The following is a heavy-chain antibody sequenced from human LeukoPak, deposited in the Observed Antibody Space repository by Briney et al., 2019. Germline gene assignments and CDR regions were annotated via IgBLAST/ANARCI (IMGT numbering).Heavy chain of an antibody. J-gene: IGHJ6*03. CDR2: ISAYNGNT. D-gene: IGHD3-9*01. Sequence: ASVKVSCKASGYTFTSYGISWVRQAPGQGLEWMGRISAYNGNTNYAQKLQGRVTMTTDTSTSTAYMELRSLRSDDTAVYYCARPNYDILTGYHPYYYYYMDVWGKGTTVTVSS. V-gene: IGHV1-18*01. CDR3: ARPNYDILTGYHPYYYYYMDV. CDR1: GYTFTSYG.